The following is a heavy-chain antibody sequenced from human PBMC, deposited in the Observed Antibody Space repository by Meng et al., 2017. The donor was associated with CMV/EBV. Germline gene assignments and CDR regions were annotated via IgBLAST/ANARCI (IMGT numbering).Heavy chain of an antibody. CDR3: AKESCSSTSCYNYFDY. V-gene: IGHV3-53*01. Sequence: GGSLRLSCAASGFTVSSNYMSWVRQAPGKGLEWVSVIYSGGSTYYADSVKGRFTISRDNSKNTLYLQMNSLRAEDTAVYYCAKESCSSTSCYNYFDYWGQGTLVTVSS. CDR1: GFTVSSNY. CDR2: IYSGGST. D-gene: IGHD2-2*02. J-gene: IGHJ4*02.